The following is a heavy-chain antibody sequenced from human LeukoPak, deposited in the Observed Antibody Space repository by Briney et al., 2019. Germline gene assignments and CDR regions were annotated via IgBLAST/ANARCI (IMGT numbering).Heavy chain of an antibody. J-gene: IGHJ5*02. CDR2: ISSVSAHI. CDR1: GFTFSSYS. V-gene: IGHV3-21*01. D-gene: IGHD1-7*01. Sequence: GGSLRLSCAASGFTFSSYSMNWVRQAPGKGLEWVSSISSVSAHIYYADSVRGRFTISRDNAKKSLYLQMNRLRAEDTAVYYCARSHLPFLPKNYWFDPWGQGTLVTVSS. CDR3: ARSHLPFLPKNYWFDP.